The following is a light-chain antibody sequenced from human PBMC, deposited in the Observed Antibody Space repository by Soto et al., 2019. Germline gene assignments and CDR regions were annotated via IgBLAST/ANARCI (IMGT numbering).Light chain of an antibody. Sequence: QSVLTQPASVSGSPGQSITISCTGTSSNVGTYEYVSWYQHHPGKAPKLMIYDVSNRPSGVSDRFSGSKSGNTASLTISGLQAEVEADYYCSSYASNGDVLFGGGTKVTVL. V-gene: IGLV2-14*03. J-gene: IGLJ2*01. CDR2: DVS. CDR1: SSNVGTYEY. CDR3: SSYASNGDVL.